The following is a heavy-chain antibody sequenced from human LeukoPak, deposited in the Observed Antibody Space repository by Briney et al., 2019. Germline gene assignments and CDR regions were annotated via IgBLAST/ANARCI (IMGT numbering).Heavy chain of an antibody. CDR1: GFTFSSYA. V-gene: IGHV3-23*01. CDR2: ISGSGGST. Sequence: SGGSLRLSCAASGFTFSSYAMSWVRQAPGKGLEWVSAISGSGGSTYYADSVKGRFTISRDNSKNTLYLQMNSLRAEDTAVYYCARLLGYCSSTSCYPNFDYWGQGTLVTVPS. CDR3: ARLLGYCSSTSCYPNFDY. D-gene: IGHD2-2*01. J-gene: IGHJ4*02.